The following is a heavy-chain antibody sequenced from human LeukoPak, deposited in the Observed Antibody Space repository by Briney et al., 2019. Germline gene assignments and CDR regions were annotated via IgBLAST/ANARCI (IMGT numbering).Heavy chain of an antibody. V-gene: IGHV4-4*07. CDR2: IYTSGST. D-gene: IGHD3-3*01. Sequence: PSETLSLTCTVSGGSISSYYWSWIRQPAGKGLEWIGRIYTSGSTNYNPSLKSRVTMSVDTSKNQFSLKLSSVTAAGTAVYYCARLRFMEFDWYFDLWGRGTLVTVSS. CDR3: ARLRFMEFDWYFDL. CDR1: GGSISSYY. J-gene: IGHJ2*01.